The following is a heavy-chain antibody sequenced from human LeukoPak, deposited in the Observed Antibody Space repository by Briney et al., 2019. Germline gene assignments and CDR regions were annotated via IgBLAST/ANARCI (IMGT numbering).Heavy chain of an antibody. Sequence: ASVKVSCKVSGYTLTELSMHWVRQAPGKGLEWMGGFDPEDGETIYAQKFQGRVTITEDTSTDTAYMELSSLRSKDPAVYSCATRAWAHFVCLLSWGQGTRVTGSS. J-gene: IGHJ5*02. V-gene: IGHV1-24*01. CDR2: FDPEDGET. D-gene: IGHD3-9*01. CDR3: ATRAWAHFVCLLS. CDR1: GYTLTELS.